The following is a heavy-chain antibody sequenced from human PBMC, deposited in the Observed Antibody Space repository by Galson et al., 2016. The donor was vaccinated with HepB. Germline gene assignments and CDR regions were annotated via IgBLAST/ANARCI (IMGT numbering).Heavy chain of an antibody. J-gene: IGHJ4*02. Sequence: SLRLSCAASGFTFHNYAMSWFRQAPGKGLEWVGFIRSNGYGRTTEYAASARGTFSISRDDSKNIAYLQMNSLKTRDTAVYYCSRVVGLDYDFWSGYPDFDYWGQGALVTVSS. CDR1: GFTFHNYA. CDR2: IRSNGYGRTT. CDR3: SRVVGLDYDFWSGYPDFDY. V-gene: IGHV3-49*03. D-gene: IGHD3-3*01.